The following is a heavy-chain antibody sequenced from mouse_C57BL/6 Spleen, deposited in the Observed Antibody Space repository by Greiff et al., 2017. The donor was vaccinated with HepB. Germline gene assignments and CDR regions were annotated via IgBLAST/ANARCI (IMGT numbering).Heavy chain of an antibody. D-gene: IGHD1-1*01. Sequence: EVQLVESGPGLVKPSQSLSLTCSVTGYSITSGYYWNWIRQFPGNKLEWMGYISYDGSNNYNPSLKNRISITRDTSKNQFFLKLNSVTTEDTATYYCARGGGTTVEDYWGQGTTLTVSS. CDR3: ARGGGTTVEDY. V-gene: IGHV3-6*01. CDR1: GYSITSGYY. CDR2: ISYDGSN. J-gene: IGHJ2*01.